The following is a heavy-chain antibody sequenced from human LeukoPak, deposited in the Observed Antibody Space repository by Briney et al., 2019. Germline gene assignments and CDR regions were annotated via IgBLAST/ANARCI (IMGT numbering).Heavy chain of an antibody. Sequence: GESLKISCQASGYTFDIYWVGWVRQMPGKGLEWMGIIYLGDSDTRYSPSFQGQVTISADKSISTAYLQRSSLKASDTAMYYCARSAAEYYFDYWAREPWSPSPQ. D-gene: IGHD6-13*01. J-gene: IGHJ4*02. CDR1: GYTFDIYW. CDR2: IYLGDSDT. V-gene: IGHV5-51*01. CDR3: ARSAAEYYFDY.